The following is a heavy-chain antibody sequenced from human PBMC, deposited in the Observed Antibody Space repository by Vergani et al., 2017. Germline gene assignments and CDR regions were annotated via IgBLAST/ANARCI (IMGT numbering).Heavy chain of an antibody. V-gene: IGHV3-23*01. Sequence: EVQLLESGGGLVQPGGSLRLSCAASGFTFSSYAMSWVRQAPGKGLEWVSAISGSGGSTYYADSVKGRFTISRDNSKNTLYLQMNSMIAEDTAVYYCAKDGVEGASNYYYYYMDVWGKGTTVTVSS. CDR1: GFTFSSYA. J-gene: IGHJ6*03. CDR3: AKDGVEGASNYYYYYMDV. D-gene: IGHD3-10*01. CDR2: ISGSGGST.